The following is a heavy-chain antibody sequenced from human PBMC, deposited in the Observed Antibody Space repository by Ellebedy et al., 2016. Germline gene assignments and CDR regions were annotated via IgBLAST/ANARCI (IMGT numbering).Heavy chain of an antibody. CDR3: ARAGGYGSGSSFSDY. J-gene: IGHJ4*02. CDR2: IYYSGST. Sequence: LTLSXTVSGPSISSGGYYWSWIRQHQGKGLEWIWYIYYSGSTYYNPSLKSRVTISVDTSKNQFSLKLNSVTAAATAVYYCARAGGYGSGSSFSDYWGQGTLVTVSS. D-gene: IGHD3-10*01. CDR1: GPSISSGGYY. V-gene: IGHV4-31*03.